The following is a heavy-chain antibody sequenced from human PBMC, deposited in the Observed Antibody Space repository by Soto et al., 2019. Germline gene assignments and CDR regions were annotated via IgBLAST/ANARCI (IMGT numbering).Heavy chain of an antibody. V-gene: IGHV3-30*18. CDR3: AKEGWELGGPYYYYGMDV. CDR2: ISYDGSNK. Sequence: GGSLRLSCAASGFTFSSYGMHWVRQAPGKGLEWVAVISYDGSNKYYADSVKGRFTISRDNSKNTLYLQMNSLRAEDTAVYYCAKEGWELGGPYYYYGMDVWGQGTTVTVSS. D-gene: IGHD1-26*01. J-gene: IGHJ6*02. CDR1: GFTFSSYG.